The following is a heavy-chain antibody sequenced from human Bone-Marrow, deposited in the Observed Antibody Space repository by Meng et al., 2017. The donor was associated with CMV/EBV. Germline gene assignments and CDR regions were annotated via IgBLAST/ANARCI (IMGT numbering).Heavy chain of an antibody. J-gene: IGHJ4*02. CDR3: ARRLLELPFDY. D-gene: IGHD2-15*01. V-gene: IGHV3-30-3*01. CDR2: ISYDGSNK. CDR1: GFTFSSYA. Sequence: GGSLRLSCAASGFTFSSYAMHWVRQAPGKGLEWVAVISYDGSNKYYADSVKGRFTISRDNSKNTLYLQMNSLRAEDTAVYYCARRLLELPFDYSGQGTLVTSP.